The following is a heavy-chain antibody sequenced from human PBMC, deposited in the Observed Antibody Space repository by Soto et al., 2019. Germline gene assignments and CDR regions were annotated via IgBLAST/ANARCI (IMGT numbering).Heavy chain of an antibody. D-gene: IGHD2-15*01. V-gene: IGHV3-33*01. CDR1: GFTFSSYG. CDR2: IWYDGSNK. CDR3: ARDLAGYCSGGSCYSVNYYYGMDV. J-gene: IGHJ6*02. Sequence: GGSLRLSCAASGFTFSSYGMHWVRQAPGKGLEWVAVIWYDGSNKYYADSVKGRFTISRDNSKNTLYLQMNSLRAEDTAVHYCARDLAGYCSGGSCYSVNYYYGMDVWGQGTTVTVS.